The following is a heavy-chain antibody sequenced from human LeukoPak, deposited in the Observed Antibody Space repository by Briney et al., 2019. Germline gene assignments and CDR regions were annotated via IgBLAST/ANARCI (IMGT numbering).Heavy chain of an antibody. J-gene: IGHJ4*02. Sequence: GASVKVSCKASGYTFTGYYMHWVRQAPGQGLEWMGWINPNSGGTNYAQKFQGRVTVTRDTSISTAYMELSRLRSDDTAVYYCARDTAVAGFGIDYWGQGTLVTVSS. CDR2: INPNSGGT. CDR1: GYTFTGYY. V-gene: IGHV1-2*02. D-gene: IGHD6-19*01. CDR3: ARDTAVAGFGIDY.